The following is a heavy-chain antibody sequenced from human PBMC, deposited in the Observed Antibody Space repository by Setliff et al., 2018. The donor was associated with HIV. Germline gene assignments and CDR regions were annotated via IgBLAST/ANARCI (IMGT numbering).Heavy chain of an antibody. J-gene: IGHJ6*03. V-gene: IGHV3-30*04. CDR3: AKDWGSRLSYSFYYMDV. D-gene: IGHD3-16*01. CDR1: GFTFNNYA. Sequence: GGSLRLSCAASGFTFNNYAIHWVRQAPGKGLEWVALISYGGTYKYYAESVKGRFTISRDNSRNTLYLQMNSLRTEDTAVYYCAKDWGSRLSYSFYYMDVWGKGTTVTVSS. CDR2: ISYGGTYK.